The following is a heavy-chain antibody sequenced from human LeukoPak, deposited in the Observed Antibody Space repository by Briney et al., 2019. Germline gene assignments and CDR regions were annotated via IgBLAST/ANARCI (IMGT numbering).Heavy chain of an antibody. CDR1: GFTFSSYS. CDR2: ISSSSSYI. Sequence: PGGSLRLSCAASGFTFSSYSMNWVRQAPGKGLEWVSSISSSSSYIYFADSVKGRFTISRDNAKNSLYLQMNSLRAEDTAVYYCANSGGQLVSGDEDYWGQGTLVTVSS. D-gene: IGHD6-6*01. V-gene: IGHV3-21*01. J-gene: IGHJ4*02. CDR3: ANSGGQLVSGDEDY.